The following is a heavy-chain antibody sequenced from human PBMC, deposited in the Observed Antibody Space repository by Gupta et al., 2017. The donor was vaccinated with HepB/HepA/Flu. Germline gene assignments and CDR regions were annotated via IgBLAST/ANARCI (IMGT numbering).Heavy chain of an antibody. Sequence: EVQLVESGGGLVKPGGSLRLPCVVPGFPLRNAWMSWVRQAPGKALEWVGLIKMMSDGGAAEYAAPVRGRFTISRDDSKNSLYLQMNNLKTEDTGLYYCTTDSWELQLGSDHWGQGTLVTVSA. CDR3: TTDSWELQLGSDH. J-gene: IGHJ4*02. V-gene: IGHV3-15*01. CDR2: IKMMSDGGAA. D-gene: IGHD1-26*01. CDR1: GFPLRNAW.